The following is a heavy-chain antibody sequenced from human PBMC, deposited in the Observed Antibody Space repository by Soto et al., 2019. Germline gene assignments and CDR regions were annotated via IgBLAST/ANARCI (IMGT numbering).Heavy chain of an antibody. CDR1: GYAFTTYG. J-gene: IGHJ4*02. V-gene: IGHV1-18*01. CDR3: ARGRYGDY. CDR2: ISAHNGNT. D-gene: IGHD1-1*01. Sequence: QVHLVQSGAEVKKPAASVKVSCTGSGYAFTTYGITWVRQAPGQGLEWMGWISAHNGNTNYAQKLQGRVTVTRDTSTSTSYMELRGLRSDDTAVYYCARGRYGDYWGQGAVVTVSS.